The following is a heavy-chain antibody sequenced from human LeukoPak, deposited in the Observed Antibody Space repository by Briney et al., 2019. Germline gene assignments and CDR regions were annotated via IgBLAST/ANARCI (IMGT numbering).Heavy chain of an antibody. D-gene: IGHD3-10*02. Sequence: GGSLRLSCAASGFTFSDYYMTWIRQAPGKGLEWISYISSDGTTIYYADSVKGRFTISRDNAKNSLYLQINSLRAEDTAVYYCAELGITMIGGVWGKGTTVTISS. CDR1: GFTFSDYY. J-gene: IGHJ6*04. CDR3: AELGITMIGGV. CDR2: ISSDGTTI. V-gene: IGHV3-11*04.